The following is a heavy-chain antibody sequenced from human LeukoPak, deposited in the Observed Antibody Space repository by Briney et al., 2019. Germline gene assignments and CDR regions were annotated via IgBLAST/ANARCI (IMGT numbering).Heavy chain of an antibody. CDR1: GFTFSSYA. CDR3: AKIGILTGYSSY. V-gene: IGHV3-23*01. Sequence: GGSLRLSCAASGFTFSSYAMSWVRQAPGKGLEWVSAISGSGGSTYYADSVKGRFTISRDNSKNTLYLQMNSLRAEGTAVYYCAKIGILTGYSSYWGQGTLVTVSS. J-gene: IGHJ4*02. CDR2: ISGSGGST. D-gene: IGHD3-9*01.